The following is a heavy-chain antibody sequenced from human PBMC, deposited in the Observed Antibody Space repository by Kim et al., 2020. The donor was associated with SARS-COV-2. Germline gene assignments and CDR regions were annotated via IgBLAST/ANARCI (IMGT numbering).Heavy chain of an antibody. CDR2: ISSSSSYI. D-gene: IGHD3-22*01. V-gene: IGHV3-21*01. CDR3: ARDTGSSSGYYSGHDDFDI. CDR1: GFTFSSYS. Sequence: GGSLRLSCAASGFTFSSYSMNWVRQAPGKGLEWVSSISSSSSYIYYADSVKGRFTISRDNAKNSLYLQMNSLRAEDTAVYYCARDTGSSSGYYSGHDDFDIWGQGTMVTVSS. J-gene: IGHJ3*02.